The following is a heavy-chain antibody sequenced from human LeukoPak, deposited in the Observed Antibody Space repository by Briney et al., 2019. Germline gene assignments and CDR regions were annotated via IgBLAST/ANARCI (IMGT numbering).Heavy chain of an antibody. CDR3: TTWVGAHFDF. V-gene: IGHV3-23*01. CDR1: GFTFSNYA. D-gene: IGHD1-26*01. Sequence: GESLRLSCAASGFTFSNYAMHWVRQAPGKGLEWVSTIDGPTFRTHYADSVMGRFTISRDNSKNTLYLQMNSLRAEDTAVYFCTTWVGAHFDFWGQGTLVTASS. CDR2: IDGPTFRT. J-gene: IGHJ4*02.